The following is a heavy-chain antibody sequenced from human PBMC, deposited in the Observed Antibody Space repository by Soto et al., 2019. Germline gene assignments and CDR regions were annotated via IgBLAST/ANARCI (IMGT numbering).Heavy chain of an antibody. Sequence: EVQLLESGGGLVQPGGSLRLSCAASGFTFSSYAMSWVRQAPGKGLEWVSSTTGSAGSTYYADSVKGRFTISRDNSRNTLYLQMNSLRAEDTAVYYCAKDRNSWLRFDLGYWGQGTLVTVSS. CDR2: TTGSAGST. D-gene: IGHD5-12*01. J-gene: IGHJ4*02. CDR3: AKDRNSWLRFDLGY. V-gene: IGHV3-23*01. CDR1: GFTFSSYA.